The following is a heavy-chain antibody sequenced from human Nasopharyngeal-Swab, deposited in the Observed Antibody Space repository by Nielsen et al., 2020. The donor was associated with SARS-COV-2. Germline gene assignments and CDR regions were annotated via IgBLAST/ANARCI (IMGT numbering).Heavy chain of an antibody. V-gene: IGHV3-66*04. CDR3: ARHYYYGSGTQFDY. CDR2: IYSGGST. Sequence: GESLKISCAASGFTVSSNYMSWVRQALGKGLEWVSVIYSGGSTYYADSVKGRFTISRDNSKNTLYLQMNSLRAEDTAVYYCARHYYYGSGTQFDYWGQGTLVTVSS. J-gene: IGHJ4*02. CDR1: GFTVSSNY. D-gene: IGHD3-10*01.